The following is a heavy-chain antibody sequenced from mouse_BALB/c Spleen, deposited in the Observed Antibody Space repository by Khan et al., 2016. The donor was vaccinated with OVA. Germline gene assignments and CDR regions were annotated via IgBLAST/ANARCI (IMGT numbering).Heavy chain of an antibody. D-gene: IGHD1-1*01. CDR1: GYSITSGYA. V-gene: IGHV3-2*02. Sequence: VQLKESGPGLVKPSQSLSLTCTVTGYSITSGYAWNWIRQLPGNKLEWMGYISYSGGTSYNPSLKSRISITRDTSKNQFFLQLNSVTTEDTATYYCARGNYYGYYFDYWGQGTPLTVSS. J-gene: IGHJ2*01. CDR2: ISYSGGT. CDR3: ARGNYYGYYFDY.